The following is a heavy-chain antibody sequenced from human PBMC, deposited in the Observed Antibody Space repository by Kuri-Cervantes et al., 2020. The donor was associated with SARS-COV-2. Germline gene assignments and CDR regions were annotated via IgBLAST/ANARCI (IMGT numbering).Heavy chain of an antibody. CDR3: ARGRVYDFWSGEPPVVYPFDI. D-gene: IGHD3-3*01. CDR2: ISAYNGNT. Sequence: ASVKVSCKASGYTFTSYGISWVRQAPGQGLEWMGWISAYNGNTNYAQKLQGRVTMTTDTSTSTAYMELRSLRSDDTAVYYCARGRVYDFWSGEPPVVYPFDIWGQGTMVTVSS. CDR1: GYTFTSYG. V-gene: IGHV1-18*01. J-gene: IGHJ3*02.